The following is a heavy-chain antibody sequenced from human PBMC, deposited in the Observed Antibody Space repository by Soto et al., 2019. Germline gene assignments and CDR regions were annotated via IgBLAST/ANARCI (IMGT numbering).Heavy chain of an antibody. Sequence: KESGPTLVKPTQTLTLTCTFSGFSLSTSGVGVGWIRQPPGMALEWLALLYWDDDKRYSPSLKSRLTITKDTSKHQVVLTMTITDPVDTATYYCAPDAVGGAFDIWGQGTMVTVSS. CDR3: APDAVGGAFDI. V-gene: IGHV2-5*02. J-gene: IGHJ3*02. CDR2: LYWDDDK. D-gene: IGHD1-26*01. CDR1: GFSLSTSGVG.